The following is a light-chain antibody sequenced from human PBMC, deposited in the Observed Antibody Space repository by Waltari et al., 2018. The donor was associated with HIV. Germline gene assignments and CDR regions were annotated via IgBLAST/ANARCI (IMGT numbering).Light chain of an antibody. V-gene: IGLV1-40*01. CDR3: QSYDSSSVV. CDR1: SSHIGAGYD. J-gene: IGLJ2*01. CDR2: GNS. Sequence: QSVLTQPPSVSGAPGQRVTISCTGSSSHIGAGYDVHWYQQLPGTAPKLLIYGNSNRPSGVPDRFSGSKSGTSASLAITGLQAEDEADYYCQSYDSSSVVFGGGTKLTVL.